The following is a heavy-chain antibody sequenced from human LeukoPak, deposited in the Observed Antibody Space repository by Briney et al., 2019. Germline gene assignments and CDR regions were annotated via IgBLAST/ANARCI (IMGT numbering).Heavy chain of an antibody. CDR1: GFTFSSYA. CDR3: ARALSLRGYSGYEFEYYFDY. J-gene: IGHJ4*02. Sequence: QAGGSLRLSCAASGFTFSSYAMHWVRQAPGKGLEWVAVISYDGSNKYYADSVKGRFTISRDNSKNTLYLQMDSLRAEDTAVYYCARALSLRGYSGYEFEYYFDYWGQGTLVTVSS. CDR2: ISYDGSNK. D-gene: IGHD5-12*01. V-gene: IGHV3-30*14.